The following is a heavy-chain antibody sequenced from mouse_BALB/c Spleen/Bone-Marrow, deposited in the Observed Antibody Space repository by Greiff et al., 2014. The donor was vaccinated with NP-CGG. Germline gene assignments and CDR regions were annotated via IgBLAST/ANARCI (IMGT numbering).Heavy chain of an antibody. CDR3: ARGSYYEGAMDY. CDR2: IWAGGST. V-gene: IGHV2-9*02. CDR1: GFSLTSYG. Sequence: VHLVESGPGLVAPSQSLSITCTVSGFSLTSYGVHWVRQPPGKVLEWLGVIWAGGSTNYNSALMSRLSISKDNSKSQVFLKMNSLQTDDTAMYYCARGSYYEGAMDYWGQGTSITVSS. J-gene: IGHJ4*01. D-gene: IGHD1-1*01.